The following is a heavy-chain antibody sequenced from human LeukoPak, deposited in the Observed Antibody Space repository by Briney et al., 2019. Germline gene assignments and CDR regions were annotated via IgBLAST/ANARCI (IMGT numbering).Heavy chain of an antibody. V-gene: IGHV3-49*04. CDR3: TRVKQQLVLDY. J-gene: IGHJ4*02. D-gene: IGHD6-13*01. CDR2: IRSKAYGGTT. CDR1: GFTFGDYA. Sequence: GGSLRLSCTASGFTFGDYAMSWVRQAPGKGLEWVGFIRSKAYGGTTEYAASVKGRFTISRDDSKSIAYLQMNSLKTEDTAVYYCTRVKQQLVLDYWGQGTLVTASS.